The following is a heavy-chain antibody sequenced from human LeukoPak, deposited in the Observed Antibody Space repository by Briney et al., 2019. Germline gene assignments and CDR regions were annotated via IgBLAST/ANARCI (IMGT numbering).Heavy chain of an antibody. J-gene: IGHJ4*02. CDR1: GYSFTSYW. V-gene: IGHV5-51*01. Sequence: EESLKISCKGSGYSFTSYWIGWVRQMPGKGLEWMGIIYPGDSDTRYSPSFQGQVTISADKSISTAYLQWSSLKASDTAMYYCARATVQYCSSTSCSTHRYFDYWGQGTLVTGSS. D-gene: IGHD2-2*02. CDR2: IYPGDSDT. CDR3: ARATVQYCSSTSCSTHRYFDY.